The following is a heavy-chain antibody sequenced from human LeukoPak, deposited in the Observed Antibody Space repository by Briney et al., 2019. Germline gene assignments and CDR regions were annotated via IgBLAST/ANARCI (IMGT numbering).Heavy chain of an antibody. CDR1: GDSISYFY. V-gene: IGHV4-59*01. D-gene: IGHD5-12*01. Sequence: SETLSLTCTVSGDSISYFYWGWIRQPPGKGLEWIGYIFYSGSTNYNPSLKSRVTISVDTSKNQFSLKLSSVTAADTAVYYCASSGYDFWAGYYYMDVWGKGTTVTVSS. CDR2: IFYSGST. CDR3: ASSGYDFWAGYYYMDV. J-gene: IGHJ6*03.